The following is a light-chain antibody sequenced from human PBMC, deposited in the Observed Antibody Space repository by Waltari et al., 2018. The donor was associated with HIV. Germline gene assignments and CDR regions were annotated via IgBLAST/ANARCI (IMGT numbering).Light chain of an antibody. CDR1: QDISDF. J-gene: IGKJ4*01. V-gene: IGKV1-9*01. Sequence: DIQLTQSPSFLSASVGDRVTVACRASQDISDFLACYQQKPGIAPRLLIYDASILYTGVPSRFRGSGAVTEFTLTISSLQPEDFASYYCQQLHTFPLTFGGGTKV. CDR3: QQLHTFPLT. CDR2: DAS.